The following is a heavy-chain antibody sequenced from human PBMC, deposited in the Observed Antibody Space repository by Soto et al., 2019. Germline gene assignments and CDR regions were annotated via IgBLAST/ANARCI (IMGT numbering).Heavy chain of an antibody. CDR2: IIPLFNTP. Sequence: QVQLEQSGAAVKMPGSSVRLSCKASGGSFYSYVFFWVRQAPGQGLEYMGGIIPLFNTPSYSQKFHGRATIAADGSTHPAHLDLNSLTSEDTALYVCATTGRDGDEFDSFVQYWGQGSLVTVSS. D-gene: IGHD3-10*01. CDR3: ATTGRDGDEFDSFVQY. CDR1: GGSFYSYV. J-gene: IGHJ4*02. V-gene: IGHV1-69*01.